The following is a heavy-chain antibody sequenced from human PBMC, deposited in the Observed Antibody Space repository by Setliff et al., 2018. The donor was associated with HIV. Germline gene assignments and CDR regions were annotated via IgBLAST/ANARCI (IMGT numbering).Heavy chain of an antibody. D-gene: IGHD2-21*02. CDR3: AAGLFKGDDRPEYFPL. CDR2: IASASSST. Sequence: AGGSLRLSCAASGFTLSDYEMNWVRQAPGKGPEWMSFIASASSSTYYAASVKGRFIISRDNAQNSLYLQMNSLSAEDTAVYYCAAGLFKGDDRPEYFPLWGQGTLVTVSS. J-gene: IGHJ1*01. CDR1: GFTLSDYE. V-gene: IGHV3-48*03.